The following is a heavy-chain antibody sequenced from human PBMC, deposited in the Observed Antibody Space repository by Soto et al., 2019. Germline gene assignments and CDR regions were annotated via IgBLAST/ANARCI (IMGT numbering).Heavy chain of an antibody. J-gene: IGHJ4*02. CDR2: IIPIFGTA. D-gene: IGHD6-13*01. Sequence: QVQLVQSGAEVKKPGSSVKVSCKASGGTFSSYAISWVRQAPGQGLEWMGGIIPIFGTANYAQKFQGRVTITADESTSTVYMELSSLRSEDTAVYYCARTPLGSSWSPGSYYFDYWGQGTLVTVSS. V-gene: IGHV1-69*01. CDR3: ARTPLGSSWSPGSYYFDY. CDR1: GGTFSSYA.